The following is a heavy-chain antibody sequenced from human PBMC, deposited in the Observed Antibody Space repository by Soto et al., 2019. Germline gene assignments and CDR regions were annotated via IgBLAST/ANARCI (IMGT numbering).Heavy chain of an antibody. CDR1: GYTVSSYV. CDR3: ARDRSYSSGWYNTHHYFDY. J-gene: IGHJ4*02. V-gene: IGHV1-18*01. Sequence: ASVKGSCKRSGYTVSSYVISWVRQAPGQGLEWMGLISAYNGNTNYEQKLQGRVTMTTDTSTSTAYMDLRSLRSDDTAVYYCARDRSYSSGWYNTHHYFDYWGQGPLVTVTS. CDR2: ISAYNGNT. D-gene: IGHD6-19*01.